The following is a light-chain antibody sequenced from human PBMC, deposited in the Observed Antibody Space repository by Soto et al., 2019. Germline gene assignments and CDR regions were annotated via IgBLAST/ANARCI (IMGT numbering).Light chain of an antibody. CDR3: QHYNTYPWT. Sequence: DIQMTQSPSILSASVGDRATIACRSSQSISSWLAWYQQKPGKAPNLLIHKASHLASGVPSRFSGSGSGTEFTLTISSLQPGDFATYYCQHYNTYPWTFGQGTKVDIK. CDR1: QSISSW. CDR2: KAS. V-gene: IGKV1-5*03. J-gene: IGKJ1*01.